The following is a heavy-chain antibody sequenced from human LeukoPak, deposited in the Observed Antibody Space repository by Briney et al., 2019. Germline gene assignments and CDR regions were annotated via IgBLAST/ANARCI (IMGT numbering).Heavy chain of an antibody. V-gene: IGHV4-39*07. J-gene: IGHJ5*02. D-gene: IGHD4-17*01. CDR3: ARVTHIYLYGDYAGGWFDP. Sequence: SETLSLTCTVSGGSISSSSYYWGWIRQPPGKGLEWIGSIYYSGSTYYNPSLKSRVTISVDTSKNQFSLKLSSVTAADTAVYYCARVTHIYLYGDYAGGWFDPWGQGTLVTVSS. CDR2: IYYSGST. CDR1: GGSISSSSYY.